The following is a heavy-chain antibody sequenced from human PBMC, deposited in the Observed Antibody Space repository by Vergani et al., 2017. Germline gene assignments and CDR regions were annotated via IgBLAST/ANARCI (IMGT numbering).Heavy chain of an antibody. CDR3: ARMVVASIYYYMDV. D-gene: IGHD5-12*01. CDR1: GGSFSGYY. V-gene: IGHV4-34*11. CDR2: IYYSGST. Sequence: QVQLQQWGAGLLKPSETLSLTCAVYGGSFSGYYWSWIRQPPGKGLEWIGYIYYSGSTNYNPSLKSRVTISVDTSKNQFSLKLSSVTAADTAVYYCARMVVASIYYYMDVWGKGTTVTVSS. J-gene: IGHJ6*03.